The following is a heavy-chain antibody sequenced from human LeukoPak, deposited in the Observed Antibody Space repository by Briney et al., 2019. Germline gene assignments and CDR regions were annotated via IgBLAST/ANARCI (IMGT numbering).Heavy chain of an antibody. V-gene: IGHV3-7*01. Sequence: GWSLRLSCLASGFTFSNSWMIWVRQAPGKGPEGVASIKQDRSEKYYVDSVKGRFTISKDNAKNSLYLQMNSLRVEDMAIYYCARDRGPNTFDYWGQGTLVTVSS. D-gene: IGHD3-10*01. CDR2: IKQDRSEK. CDR1: GFTFSNSW. J-gene: IGHJ4*02. CDR3: ARDRGPNTFDY.